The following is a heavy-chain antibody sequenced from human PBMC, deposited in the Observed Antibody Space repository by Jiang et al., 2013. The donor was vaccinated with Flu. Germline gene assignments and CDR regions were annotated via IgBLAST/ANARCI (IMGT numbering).Heavy chain of an antibody. CDR2: TYYRSKWYN. J-gene: IGHJ2*01. V-gene: IGHV6-1*01. D-gene: IGHD3-9*01. CDR1: SVSSNSAG. CDR3: ARGAHILTGYYNYYYFDL. Sequence: SVSSNSAGWNWIRQSPSRGLEWLGRTYYRSKWYNDFAGSVKSRITINPDTSKNQFSLQLNSVTPEDTAVYYCARGAHILTGYYNYYYFDLWGRGTLVTVSS.